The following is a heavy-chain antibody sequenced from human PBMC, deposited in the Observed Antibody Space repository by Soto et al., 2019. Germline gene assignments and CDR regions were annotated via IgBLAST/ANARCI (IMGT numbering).Heavy chain of an antibody. Sequence: QGKGLEWVAVISYDGSNKYYADSVKGRFTISRDNSKNTLYLQMNSLRAEDTAVYYCETATNWNYAVYWGQGTRVTVSA. J-gene: IGHJ4*02. CDR3: ETATNWNYAVY. V-gene: IGHV3-30*03. CDR2: ISYDGSNK. D-gene: IGHD1-20*01.